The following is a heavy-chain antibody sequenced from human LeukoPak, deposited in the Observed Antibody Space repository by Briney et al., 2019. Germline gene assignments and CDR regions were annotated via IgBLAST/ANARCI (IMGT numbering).Heavy chain of an antibody. CDR1: GFTFGSYA. J-gene: IGHJ4*02. CDR2: ISASGVMT. Sequence: PGGSLRLSCGVSGFTFGSYAMSWVRQAPGKGLEWVSSISASGVMTYYADSVKGRFTVSRDNSKNSLYLQMSSLTAADTAVYYCAKDRSIGTYYTFDHWGQGTLVTVSS. V-gene: IGHV3-23*01. D-gene: IGHD1-26*01. CDR3: AKDRSIGTYYTFDH.